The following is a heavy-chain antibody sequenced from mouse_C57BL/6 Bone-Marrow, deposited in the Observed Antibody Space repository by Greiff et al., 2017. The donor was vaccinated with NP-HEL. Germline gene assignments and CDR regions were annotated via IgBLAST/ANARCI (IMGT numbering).Heavy chain of an antibody. CDR1: GFTFSSYA. Sequence: EVQGVESGGGLVKPGGSLKLSCAASGFTFSSYAMSWVRQTPEKRLEWVATISDGGSYTYYPDNVKGRFTISRDNAKNNLYLQMSHLKSEDTAMYYCARGLGRRDFDYWGQGTTLTVSS. V-gene: IGHV5-4*01. J-gene: IGHJ2*01. D-gene: IGHD4-1*01. CDR2: ISDGGSYT. CDR3: ARGLGRRDFDY.